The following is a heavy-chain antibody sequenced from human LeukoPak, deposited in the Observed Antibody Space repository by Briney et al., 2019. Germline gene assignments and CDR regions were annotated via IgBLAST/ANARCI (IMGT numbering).Heavy chain of an antibody. CDR2: ISGSGGST. D-gene: IGHD2-2*01. V-gene: IGHV3-23*01. Sequence: PGGSLRLSCAASGFTFSSHAMSWVRQAPGKGLEWVSAISGSGGSTYYADSVKGRFTISRDNSKNTLYLQMNSLRAEDTAVYYCAKDPGGPPGPSFDYWGQGTLVTVSS. CDR1: GFTFSSHA. CDR3: AKDPGGPPGPSFDY. J-gene: IGHJ4*02.